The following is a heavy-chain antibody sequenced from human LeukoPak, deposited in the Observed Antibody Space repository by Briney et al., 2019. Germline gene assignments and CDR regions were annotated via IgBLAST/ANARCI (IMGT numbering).Heavy chain of an antibody. Sequence: ASEKGSCKASGYSVTSDAMNWVRQTPGQGLEWMGCINTNTGNPTYAQGFTGRFVFSLDTSVSTAYLQISSLKAEDTAVYYCARGGGGRESDYWGQGTLVTVSS. J-gene: IGHJ4*02. CDR1: GYSVTSDA. CDR3: ARGGGGRESDY. CDR2: INTNTGNP. D-gene: IGHD3-16*01. V-gene: IGHV7-4-1*02.